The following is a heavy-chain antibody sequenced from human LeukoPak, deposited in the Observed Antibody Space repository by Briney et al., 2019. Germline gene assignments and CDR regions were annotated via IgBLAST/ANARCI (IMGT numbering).Heavy chain of an antibody. Sequence: GGSLRLSCAASGFTFSSYGMSWVRQAPGKGLEWVSAISGSGGSTYYADPVKGRFTISRDNSKNTLYLQMNSLRAEDTAVYYCAKDRSSGWWFDYWGQGTLVTVSS. CDR1: GFTFSSYG. V-gene: IGHV3-23*01. J-gene: IGHJ4*02. CDR3: AKDRSSGWWFDY. D-gene: IGHD6-19*01. CDR2: ISGSGGST.